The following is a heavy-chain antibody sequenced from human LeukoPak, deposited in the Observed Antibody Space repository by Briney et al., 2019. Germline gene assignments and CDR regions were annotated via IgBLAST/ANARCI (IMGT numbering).Heavy chain of an antibody. V-gene: IGHV1-18*01. D-gene: IGHD3-22*01. CDR1: GYTFTSYG. CDR3: ARSETYYYDSSGYPVTPFDY. Sequence: ASVKVSCKASGYTFTSYGISWVRQAPGQGLEWMGWISAYNGNTNYAQKLQGRVTMTTDTSTSTAYMELRSLRSDDTAVYYCARSETYYYDSSGYPVTPFDYWGQGTLVTVSS. J-gene: IGHJ4*02. CDR2: ISAYNGNT.